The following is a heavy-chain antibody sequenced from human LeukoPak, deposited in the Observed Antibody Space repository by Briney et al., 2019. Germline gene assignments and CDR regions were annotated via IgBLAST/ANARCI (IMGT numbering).Heavy chain of an antibody. CDR3: ARAGSSWYNHPFDF. CDR2: IYHSGST. V-gene: IGHV4-38-2*01. Sequence: PSETLSLTCAVSGSSINSGYYWGWIRQPAGKRLEWIGSIYHSGSTCYNPSLKSRVTISVDTSKNQFSLKLSSVTAADTAVYYCARAGSSWYNHPFDFWGQGTLVTVSS. D-gene: IGHD6-13*01. J-gene: IGHJ4*02. CDR1: GSSINSGYY.